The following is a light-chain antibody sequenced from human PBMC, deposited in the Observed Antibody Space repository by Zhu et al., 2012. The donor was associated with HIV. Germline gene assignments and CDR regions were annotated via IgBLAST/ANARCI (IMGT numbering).Light chain of an antibody. J-gene: IGKJ2*01. V-gene: IGKV3-15*01. Sequence: EIVLTQSPGTLSLSPGERATLSCRASQSVGSTYLAWYQQKPGQALRLLLYGASTRATGIPARFTGSGSGTEFTLTITSMQSEDFATYYCQQYNTWPYTFGQGTKLEIK. CDR2: GAS. CDR3: QQYNTWPYT. CDR1: QSVGSTY.